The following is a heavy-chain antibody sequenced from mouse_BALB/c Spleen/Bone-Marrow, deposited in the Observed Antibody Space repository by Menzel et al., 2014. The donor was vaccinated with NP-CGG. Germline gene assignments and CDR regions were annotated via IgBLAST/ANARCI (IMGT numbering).Heavy chain of an antibody. D-gene: IGHD4-1*01. V-gene: IGHV1-7*01. CDR2: IDPRTANT. Sequence: VKVVESGAELAKPGASVKMSCKVSDYTLTSYWIHWVKQRPGQGLEWIGYIDPRTANTEYSQKFKDKATLTADKSSSTAYMQLSSLTSEDSAVYYCARYWDAYWGQGTLVTVSA. CDR3: ARYWDAY. CDR1: DYTLTSYW. J-gene: IGHJ3*01.